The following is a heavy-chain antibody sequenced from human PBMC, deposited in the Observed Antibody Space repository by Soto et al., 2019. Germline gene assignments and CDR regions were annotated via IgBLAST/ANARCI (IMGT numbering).Heavy chain of an antibody. Sequence: QEQLVQSGAEVKKPGASVKISCKASGYTFNTYDINWVRQATGQGLEWMGWMNPESGSTGFAQSFQGRITLTRNTSLNTVYMEVSSLTNEDTAVYFCARSGGSGYSSAHYYEMDVWGPGTTVTVSS. J-gene: IGHJ6*02. V-gene: IGHV1-8*01. D-gene: IGHD3-22*01. CDR2: MNPESGST. CDR1: GYTFNTYD. CDR3: ARSGGSGYSSAHYYEMDV.